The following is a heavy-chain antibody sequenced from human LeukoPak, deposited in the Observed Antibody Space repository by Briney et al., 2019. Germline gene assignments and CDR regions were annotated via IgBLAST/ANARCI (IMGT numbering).Heavy chain of an antibody. CDR1: GGSFSGYY. J-gene: IGHJ5*02. CDR3: ARQRRYDYVWGSSYNWFDP. Sequence: PSETLSLTCAVYGGSFSGYYWSWIRQPPGKGLEWIGEINHSGSTNYNPSLKSRVTISVDTSKNQFSLKLSSVTAADTAVYYCARQRRYDYVWGSSYNWFDPWGRGTLVTVSS. D-gene: IGHD3-16*01. CDR2: INHSGST. V-gene: IGHV4-34*01.